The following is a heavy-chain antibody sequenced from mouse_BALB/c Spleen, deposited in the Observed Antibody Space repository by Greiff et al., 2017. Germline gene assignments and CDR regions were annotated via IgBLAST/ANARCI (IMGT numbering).Heavy chain of an antibody. CDR2: IDPANGNT. Sequence: VQLQQSGAELVKPGASVKLSCTASGFNIKDTYMHWVKQRPEQGLEWIGRIDPANGNTKYDPKFQGKATITADTSSNTAYLQLSSLTSEDTAVYYCARTRYYGSSECDYWGQGTTLTVSS. J-gene: IGHJ2*01. V-gene: IGHV14-3*02. D-gene: IGHD1-1*01. CDR1: GFNIKDTY. CDR3: ARTRYYGSSECDY.